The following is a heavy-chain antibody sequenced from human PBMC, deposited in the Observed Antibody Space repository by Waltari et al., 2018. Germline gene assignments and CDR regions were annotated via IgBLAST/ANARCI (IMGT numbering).Heavy chain of an antibody. CDR1: SFNVSSYY. CDR3: ARGNTKYGMDV. Sequence: EVQRVESGGHLIQPGGSLRLSCAASSFNVSSYYMNWVRQAPGKGLEWVSILYHAGNTYYADSVKGRFTFSRDNSKNTLYLQMNSLRAEDTAVYYCARGNTKYGMDVWGQGTTVTVSS. D-gene: IGHD3-10*01. CDR2: LYHAGNT. V-gene: IGHV3-53*01. J-gene: IGHJ6*02.